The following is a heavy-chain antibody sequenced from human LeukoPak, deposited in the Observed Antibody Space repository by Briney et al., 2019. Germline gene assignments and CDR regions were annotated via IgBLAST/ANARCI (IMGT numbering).Heavy chain of an antibody. Sequence: GGSLRLSCAASGFTFSSYSMNWVRQAPGKGLEWVSSISSSSSYIYYADSVKGRFTISRDNAKNSLYLQMNSLRAEDTAVYYCARDSGSYSRRYFDYWGQGTLVTVSS. CDR1: GFTFSSYS. V-gene: IGHV3-21*01. CDR3: ARDSGSYSRRYFDY. D-gene: IGHD1-26*01. J-gene: IGHJ4*02. CDR2: ISSSSSYI.